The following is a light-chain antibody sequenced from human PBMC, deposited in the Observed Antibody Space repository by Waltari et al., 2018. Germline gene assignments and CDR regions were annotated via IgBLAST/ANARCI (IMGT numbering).Light chain of an antibody. J-gene: IGLJ3*02. CDR1: SGSVSTSWY. CDR3: LLFMGSGIWR. V-gene: IGLV8-61*01. CDR2: TTN. Sequence: QTVVTQEPSLSVSPGGTVTLTCRLSSGSVSTSWYASWYQQTPGQTPRTLIYTTNMRPFGVPVEFSGSILGDKAALTITGAQADDECEYYCLLFMGSGIWRFGGGSKLTVL.